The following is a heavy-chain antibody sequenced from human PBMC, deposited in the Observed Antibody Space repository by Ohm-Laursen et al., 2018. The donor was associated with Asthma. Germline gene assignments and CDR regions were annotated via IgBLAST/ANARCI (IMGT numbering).Heavy chain of an antibody. CDR3: AKGSNSAYREYYFDY. CDR2: ISGSGGST. J-gene: IGHJ4*02. V-gene: IGHV3-23*01. CDR1: GFTFSNYA. D-gene: IGHD5-12*01. Sequence: SLRLSCAASGFTFSNYAISWVRQAPGKRLEWVSVISGSGGSTYYGDSVKGRFTISRDTSQNTLYLQMNSLRAEDTAVYYCAKGSNSAYREYYFDYWGQGTLVTVSS.